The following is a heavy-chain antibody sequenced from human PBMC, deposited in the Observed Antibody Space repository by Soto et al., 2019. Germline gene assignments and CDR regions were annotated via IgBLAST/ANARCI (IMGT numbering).Heavy chain of an antibody. CDR2: INPNSGGT. D-gene: IGHD2-2*01. Sequence: ASVKVSCKASGYTFTGYYIHWVRQAPGQGLECMGWINPNSGGTNYAQKFQGRVTMTRDTSISTAYMELSRLRSDDTAVYYCARDVGGRCSSTSCYLTYRNWFDPWGQGTLVTVS. V-gene: IGHV1-2*02. J-gene: IGHJ5*02. CDR1: GYTFTGYY. CDR3: ARDVGGRCSSTSCYLTYRNWFDP.